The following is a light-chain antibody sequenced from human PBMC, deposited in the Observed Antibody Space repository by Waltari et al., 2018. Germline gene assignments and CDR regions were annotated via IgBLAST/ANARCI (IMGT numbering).Light chain of an antibody. CDR1: PGDVPSGHY. J-gene: IGLJ2*01. CDR3: LLSYSGARV. V-gene: IGLV7-46*01. CDR2: DTS. Sequence: AVVTQAPSLPVSPGGSVPPTCGTSPGDVPSGHYPYWFQQKPGQAPRTLIYDTSNKPSWTPALFAGSLLGGKAALTLAGAQPEDDAEYYCLLSYSGARVFGGGTKLTVL.